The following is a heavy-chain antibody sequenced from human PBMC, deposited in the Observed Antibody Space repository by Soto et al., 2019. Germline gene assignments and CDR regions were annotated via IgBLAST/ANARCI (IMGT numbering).Heavy chain of an antibody. Sequence: QVHLQESGPGLVNPLETLSLTCTVSGTSVFGANWWGWVRRPPGKGLEWIGEIHSSGNTDYNPSLKSRVTISVDMSKNEFSLKLTSVTAADTAVYYCARTGPYSSGNNWGQGTLVAVSS. D-gene: IGHD3-22*01. CDR1: GTSVFGANW. J-gene: IGHJ4*02. CDR3: ARTGPYSSGNN. V-gene: IGHV4-4*02. CDR2: IHSSGNT.